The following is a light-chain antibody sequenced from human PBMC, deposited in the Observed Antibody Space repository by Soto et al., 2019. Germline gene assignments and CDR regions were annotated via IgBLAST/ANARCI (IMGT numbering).Light chain of an antibody. Sequence: QPVLTQSPSPSASLGASVKLTCTLSSGHSNYAIAWHQQQSEKGPRYLMKLNSDGSHSKGDGIPDRFSGSSSGAERYLTISSLQSEDEADYYCQTWGSGIVVFGGGTKVTVL. CDR2: LNSDGSH. V-gene: IGLV4-69*01. J-gene: IGLJ2*01. CDR3: QTWGSGIVV. CDR1: SGHSNYA.